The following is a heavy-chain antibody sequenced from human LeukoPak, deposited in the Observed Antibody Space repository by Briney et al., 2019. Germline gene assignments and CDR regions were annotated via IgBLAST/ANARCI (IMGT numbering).Heavy chain of an antibody. D-gene: IGHD6-13*01. CDR3: ASASSHRIAAGGDY. V-gene: IGHV3-30*04. CDR1: GFTFSSYA. J-gene: IGHJ4*02. CDR2: ISYDGSNK. Sequence: GRSLRLSCAASGFTFSSYAMHWVRQAPGKGLEWVAVISYDGSNKYYADSVKGRFTISRDNAKNTLFLQMNSLRAEDTAVYYCASASSHRIAAGGDYWGQGILVAVSS.